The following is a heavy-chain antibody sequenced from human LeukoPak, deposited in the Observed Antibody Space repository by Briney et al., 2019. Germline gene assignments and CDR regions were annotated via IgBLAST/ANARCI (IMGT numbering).Heavy chain of an antibody. D-gene: IGHD4-23*01. CDR2: IYYSGST. V-gene: IGHV4-59*01. Sequence: NPSETLSLTCTVSGGSISTYYWSWIRQPPGKGLDWIGNIYYSGSTNYNPSLKSRGAISVDTSKNQFSLKLSSVTAADTAVYYCARGGWKLGADYWGQGTLVTVSS. CDR3: ARGGWKLGADY. CDR1: GGSISTYY. J-gene: IGHJ4*02.